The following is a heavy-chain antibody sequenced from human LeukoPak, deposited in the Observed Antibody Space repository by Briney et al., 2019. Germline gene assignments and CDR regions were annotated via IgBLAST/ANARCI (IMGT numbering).Heavy chain of an antibody. CDR1: GFTFSTYA. J-gene: IGHJ4*02. CDR2: ISGGAGST. CDR3: ARVSSPFYFDY. D-gene: IGHD6-6*01. V-gene: IGHV3-23*01. Sequence: GGSLRLSCAASGFTFSTYAMTWVRQAPGKGLEWVSVISGGAGSTYYADSVKGRFTISRDNSKNTLYLQMNSLRAEDTAVYYCARVSSPFYFDYWGQGTLVTVSS.